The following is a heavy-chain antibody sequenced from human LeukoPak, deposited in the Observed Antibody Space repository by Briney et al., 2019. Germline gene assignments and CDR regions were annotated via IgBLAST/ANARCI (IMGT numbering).Heavy chain of an antibody. CDR1: GGSISSGDYY. J-gene: IGHJ5*02. D-gene: IGHD2-15*01. V-gene: IGHV4-30-4*01. Sequence: SQTLSLTCTVSGGSISSGDYYWSWIRQPPGKGLEWIGYIYYSGSTYYNPSLKSRVTISDDTSKNQFSLRLRSVTAADTAVYYCAREHYCSGGSCYGNWFDPWGQGTLVTVSS. CDR2: IYYSGST. CDR3: AREHYCSGGSCYGNWFDP.